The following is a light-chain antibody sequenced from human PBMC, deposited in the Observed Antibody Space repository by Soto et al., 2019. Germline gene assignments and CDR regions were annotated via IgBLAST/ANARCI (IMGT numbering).Light chain of an antibody. CDR1: SSNIGSNY. J-gene: IGLJ2*01. Sequence: QSVLTQPPSASGTPGQRVTISCSGSSSNIGSNYVYWYQQLPGTAPKLLIYRNNQRPSGVPDRFSGSKSGTSASLAISGLWSDDEADYYCAAWDDSLSGRVVFGGGTKLTVL. V-gene: IGLV1-47*03. CDR2: RNN. CDR3: AAWDDSLSGRVV.